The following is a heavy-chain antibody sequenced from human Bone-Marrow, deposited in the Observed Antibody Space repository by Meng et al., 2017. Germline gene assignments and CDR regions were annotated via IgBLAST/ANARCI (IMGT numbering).Heavy chain of an antibody. Sequence: ESRKISGAASGFTFSSYSMNWVRQAPGKGLEWVSSISSSSSYIYYADSVKGRFTISRDNAKNSLYLQMNSLRAEDTAVYYCARDVNNDYGDYFDYWGQGTLVTVSS. J-gene: IGHJ4*02. CDR2: ISSSSSYI. V-gene: IGHV3-21*01. CDR3: ARDVNNDYGDYFDY. D-gene: IGHD4-17*01. CDR1: GFTFSSYS.